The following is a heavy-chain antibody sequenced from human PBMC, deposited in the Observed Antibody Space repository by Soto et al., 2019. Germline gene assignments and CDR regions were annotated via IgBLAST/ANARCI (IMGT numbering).Heavy chain of an antibody. D-gene: IGHD3-22*01. CDR3: ARDPGLYYDSSGFFDY. J-gene: IGHJ4*02. Sequence: GGSLRLSCAASGFTFSSYWMSWVRQAPGKGLEWVANIKQDGSEKYYVDSVKGRFTISRDNAKNSLYLQMNSLRAEDTAVYYCARDPGLYYDSSGFFDYWGQGTLVTVAS. CDR1: GFTFSSYW. V-gene: IGHV3-7*03. CDR2: IKQDGSEK.